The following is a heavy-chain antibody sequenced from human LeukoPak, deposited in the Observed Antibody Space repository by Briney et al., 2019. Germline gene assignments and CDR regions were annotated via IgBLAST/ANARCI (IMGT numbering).Heavy chain of an antibody. J-gene: IGHJ4*02. CDR1: GGSISSYY. CDR3: ARRGRNSSGWQDYL. V-gene: IGHV4-59*01. D-gene: IGHD6-25*01. Sequence: PSETLSLTCTVSGGSISSYYWSWIRQPPGKGLEWIANIYHTGSTNYNPSLSSRVTISIDTAKNQFSLKLTSVTAADTAVYHCARRGRNSSGWQDYLWGQGTLVTVSS. CDR2: IYHTGST.